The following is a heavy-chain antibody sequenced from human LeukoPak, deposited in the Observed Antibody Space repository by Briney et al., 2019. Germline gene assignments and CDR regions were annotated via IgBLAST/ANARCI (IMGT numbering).Heavy chain of an antibody. CDR3: ARDPHYYDSSGPSAFDI. Sequence: PSQTLSLTCTVSGGSISSGGYYWSWIRQPPGKGLEWIGYIYHSGSTYYNPSLKSRVTISVDRSKNQFSLKLSSVTAADTAVYYCARDPHYYDSSGPSAFDIWGQGTMVTVSS. D-gene: IGHD3-22*01. CDR1: GGSISSGGYY. V-gene: IGHV4-30-2*01. J-gene: IGHJ3*02. CDR2: IYHSGST.